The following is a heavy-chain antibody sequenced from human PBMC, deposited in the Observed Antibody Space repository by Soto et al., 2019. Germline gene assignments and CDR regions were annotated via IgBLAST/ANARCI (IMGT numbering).Heavy chain of an antibody. CDR2: INHSGST. CDR3: ASRTAAGFDP. CDR1: GESFSGYY. D-gene: IGHD6-13*01. V-gene: IGHV4-34*01. Sequence: PSETLSLNCAVYGESFSGYYSSWIRQPPGKGLEWIGEINHSGSTNYNPSLKSRVTISVDTSKNQFSLKLSSVTAADTAVYYCASRTAAGFDPWGQGTLVTVSS. J-gene: IGHJ5*02.